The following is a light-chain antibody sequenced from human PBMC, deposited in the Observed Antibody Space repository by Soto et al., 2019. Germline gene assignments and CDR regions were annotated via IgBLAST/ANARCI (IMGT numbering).Light chain of an antibody. CDR2: VAS. J-gene: IGKJ4*01. V-gene: IGKV1-39*01. CDR1: QSIGTY. CDR3: QQSYSALPLT. Sequence: DLQMTQSPSSLSASVGDRVTITCRASQSIGTYLNWYQQKPGKAPKLLIFVASSLQIGVPSRFRGSGSGTDFTLTISGLQPEDFATYYCQQSYSALPLTFGGGTTVEMK.